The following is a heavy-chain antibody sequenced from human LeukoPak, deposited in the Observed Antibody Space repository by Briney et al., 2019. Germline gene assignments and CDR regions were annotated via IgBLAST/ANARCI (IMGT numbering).Heavy chain of an antibody. CDR1: GYTFTSYG. CDR2: MNPNSGNT. Sequence: GASVKVSCKASGYTFTSYGISWVRQAPGQGLEWMGWMNPNSGNTGYAQKFQGRVTITRNTSISTAYMELSSLRSEDTAVYYCARGPPPDYYYYYYMDVWGKGTTVTVSS. J-gene: IGHJ6*03. CDR3: ARGPPPDYYYYYYMDV. V-gene: IGHV1-8*03.